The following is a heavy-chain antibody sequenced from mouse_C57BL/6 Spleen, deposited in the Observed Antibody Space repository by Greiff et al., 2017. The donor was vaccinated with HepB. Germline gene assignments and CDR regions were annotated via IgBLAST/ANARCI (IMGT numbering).Heavy chain of an antibody. CDR3: ARDSDYDGYYAMDY. V-gene: IGHV5-4*01. CDR2: ISDGGSYT. D-gene: IGHD2-4*01. J-gene: IGHJ4*01. CDR1: GFTFSSSA. Sequence: EVKLVESGGGLVTPGGSLKLSCAASGFTFSSSAMSWVRQTPEKRLEWVATISDGGSYTYYPDNVKGRFTIARDNAKNNLYLQMGHLKSGDTARYYCARDSDYDGYYAMDYWGQGTSVTVSS.